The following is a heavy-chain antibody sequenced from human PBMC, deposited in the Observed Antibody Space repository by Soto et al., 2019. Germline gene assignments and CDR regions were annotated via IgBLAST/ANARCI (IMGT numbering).Heavy chain of an antibody. Sequence: GGSLRLSCAASGFTLNTYGMYWVRQAPGKGLEWVAVSWYDGTNKDYADSVKGRVTISRDNSRNTLYLQMNNLKPDDTAIYYCTRGPRADSSGTGAHWGQGTPGTVSS. V-gene: IGHV3-33*07. J-gene: IGHJ4*02. CDR1: GFTLNTYG. CDR2: SWYDGTNK. CDR3: TRGPRADSSGTGAH. D-gene: IGHD3-10*01.